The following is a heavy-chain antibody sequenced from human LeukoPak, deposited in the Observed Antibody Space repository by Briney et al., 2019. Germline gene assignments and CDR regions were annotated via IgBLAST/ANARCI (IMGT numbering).Heavy chain of an antibody. Sequence: TGGSLRLSCVASGFTFNTYALHWIRQAPGKGLEWVAIVWSDGNNKFYGDSVKGRFTISRDNSENTLHLQMNSLRAEDTAMYYCAKDQGGGNYEVYFENWGQGTLVTVSP. CDR2: VWSDGNNK. D-gene: IGHD1-26*01. V-gene: IGHV3-33*06. CDR1: GFTFNTYA. J-gene: IGHJ4*02. CDR3: AKDQGGGNYEVYFEN.